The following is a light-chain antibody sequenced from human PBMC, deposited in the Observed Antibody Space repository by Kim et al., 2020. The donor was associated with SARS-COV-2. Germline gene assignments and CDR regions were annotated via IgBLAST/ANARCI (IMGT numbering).Light chain of an antibody. CDR1: CSNDGSKN. V-gene: IGLV1-44*01. Sequence: GQRATSSGCGSCSNDGSKNVNWYRQHQGTAPNPLIYSNNQRPSGFPDRFSGSKSGTAASAAISGLQSEDEADDYCEAWEDSLGGLVFGGGTQLTVL. CDR2: SNN. J-gene: IGLJ3*02. CDR3: EAWEDSLGGLV.